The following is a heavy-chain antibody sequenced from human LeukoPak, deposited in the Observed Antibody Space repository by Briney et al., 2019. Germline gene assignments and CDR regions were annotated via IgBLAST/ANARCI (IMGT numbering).Heavy chain of an antibody. CDR2: IYPGDSDT. CDR1: GYSFTSYW. Sequence: HGESLKIFCKGAGYSFTSYWIGWVRRMPGKGVEWMGSIYPGDSDTRYSPSFQGQVTISANKSINTAYLQWNSLKASHTAMDYCARRLASIAAAAANDFWGQGPRVTVSS. J-gene: IGHJ4*02. V-gene: IGHV5-51*01. D-gene: IGHD6-13*01. CDR3: ARRLASIAAAAANDF.